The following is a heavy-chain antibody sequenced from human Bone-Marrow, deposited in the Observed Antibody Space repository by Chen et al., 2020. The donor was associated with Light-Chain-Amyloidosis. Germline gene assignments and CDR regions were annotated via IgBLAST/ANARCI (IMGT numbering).Heavy chain of an antibody. CDR1: NGAFGDDY. CDR3: ARYEPHFSDSIISCYTA. Sequence: QVELQQWGAGLLKPSETLSLTCGIHNGAFGDDYWTWIRQPPGKGLQWIAEINHSGSANYNSSLKSRTTISVDKSKNQFSLRMISVTAADTAVYYCARYEPHFSDSIISCYTAWGQGTSVTVSS. V-gene: IGHV4-34*01. D-gene: IGHD2-15*01. CDR2: INHSGSA. J-gene: IGHJ5*02.